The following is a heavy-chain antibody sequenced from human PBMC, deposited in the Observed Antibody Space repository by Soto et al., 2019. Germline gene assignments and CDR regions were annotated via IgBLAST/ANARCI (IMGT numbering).Heavy chain of an antibody. CDR1: GYTFTSYD. J-gene: IGHJ5*02. CDR3: AKFADYCTNGVCYYWFDP. CDR2: MNPNSGNT. D-gene: IGHD2-8*01. Sequence: ASVKVSCKASGYTFTSYDINWLRQATGQGLEWMGWMNPNSGNTGYAQKFQGRVTMTRNTSISTAYMELSSLRSEDTAVYYCAKFADYCTNGVCYYWFDPWGQGTLVTVSS. V-gene: IGHV1-8*01.